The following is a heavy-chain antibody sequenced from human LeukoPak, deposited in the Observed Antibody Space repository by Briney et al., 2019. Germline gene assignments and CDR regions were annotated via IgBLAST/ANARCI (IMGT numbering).Heavy chain of an antibody. CDR3: EKGTAMAPALFDY. V-gene: IGHV3-30*18. CDR2: ISYDGSNK. Sequence: GGSLRLSCAASGFTFRSYGMHWVRQAPGKGLEGVAGISYDGSNKYYADSVKGRFNISRDNPKHTLYLQMNSLRAEDTAVYYCEKGTAMAPALFDYWGQGTLVTVSS. J-gene: IGHJ4*02. CDR1: GFTFRSYG. D-gene: IGHD5-18*01.